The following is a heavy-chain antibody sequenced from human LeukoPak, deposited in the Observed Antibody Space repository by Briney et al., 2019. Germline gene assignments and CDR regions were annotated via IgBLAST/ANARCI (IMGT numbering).Heavy chain of an antibody. V-gene: IGHV1-18*01. CDR2: ISAYNGNT. D-gene: IGHD2-2*01. CDR3: ARGRGYCSSTSCYSSWFDP. CDR1: GYTFTSYG. J-gene: IGHJ5*02. Sequence: GASVKVSCKASGYTFTSYGISWVRQAPGQGLEWMGWISAYNGNTNYAQKLQGRVTMTTDTSTSTAYMELSRLRSDDTAVYYCARGRGYCSSTSCYSSWFDPWGQGTLVTVSS.